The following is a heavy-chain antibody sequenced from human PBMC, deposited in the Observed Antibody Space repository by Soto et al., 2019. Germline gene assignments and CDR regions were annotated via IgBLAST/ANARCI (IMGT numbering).Heavy chain of an antibody. CDR1: GFSLSTSGVG. Sequence: QITLKESGPTLVKPTQTLTLTCTFSGFSLSTSGVGVGWIRQPPGKALEWLALIYWDDDKRYSPSLKSRLTITKDTSKNQVVLTMTNMDPVDTATYYCAPSTPGSSWYGGSVWWFDPWGQGTLVTVSS. J-gene: IGHJ5*02. V-gene: IGHV2-5*02. D-gene: IGHD6-13*01. CDR3: APSTPGSSWYGGSVWWFDP. CDR2: IYWDDDK.